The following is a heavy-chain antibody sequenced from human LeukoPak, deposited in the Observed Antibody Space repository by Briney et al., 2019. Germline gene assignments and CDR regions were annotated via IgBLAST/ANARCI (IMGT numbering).Heavy chain of an antibody. J-gene: IGHJ5*02. D-gene: IGHD3-10*01. CDR3: ARGGSYYNNNWFDP. V-gene: IGHV4-59*01. CDR1: GAPISSYY. Sequence: PSETLSLTCTVSGAPISSYYWSWIRQAPGKGLEWIGYIYYSGSTNYNPSLKSRVTISVDTSKNQFSLKLSSVTAADTAVYYCARGGSYYNNNWFDPWGQGTLVTVSS. CDR2: IYYSGST.